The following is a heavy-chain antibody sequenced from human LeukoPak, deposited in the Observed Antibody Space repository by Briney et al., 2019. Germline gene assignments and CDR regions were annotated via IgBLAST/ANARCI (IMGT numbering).Heavy chain of an antibody. V-gene: IGHV3-66*01. J-gene: IGHJ4*02. CDR3: ARVPITMVRGVIKGYFDY. D-gene: IGHD3-10*01. CDR2: IYSGGST. CDR1: GFTVSSNY. Sequence: GGSLRLSCAASGFTVSSNYMSWVRQAPGKGLEWVSVIYSGGSTYYADSVKGRFTISRDNSKNTLYLQVNSLRAEDTAVYYCARVPITMVRGVIKGYFDYWGQGTLVTVSS.